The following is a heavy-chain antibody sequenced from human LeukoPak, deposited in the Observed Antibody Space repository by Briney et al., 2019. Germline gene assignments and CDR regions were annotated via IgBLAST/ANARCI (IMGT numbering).Heavy chain of an antibody. CDR3: ARDEHYDSSGYHWFDP. D-gene: IGHD3-22*01. Sequence: GASVKVSCKASGYTFTSYYMHWVRQAPGQGLEWMGIINPSGGSTSYAQKFQGRVTMTRDMSTSTVYMELSSLRSEDTAVYYCARDEHYDSSGYHWFDPWGQGTLVTVSS. V-gene: IGHV1-46*01. CDR1: GYTFTSYY. J-gene: IGHJ5*02. CDR2: INPSGGST.